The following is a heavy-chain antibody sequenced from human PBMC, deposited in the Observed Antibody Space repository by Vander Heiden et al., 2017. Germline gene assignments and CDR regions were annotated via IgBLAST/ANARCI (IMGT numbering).Heavy chain of an antibody. CDR2: IDWDDTE. Sequence: QITLKESGPTLVKPTQTLTLTCTFSGFPLSTSGVGVAWIRQPPGKALEWLAVIDWDDTERYSPSLKSRLTITKDTSKNQVVLTMTNMDPVDTATYYCARRFSGSYFNYWGQGTLVTVSS. V-gene: IGHV2-5*02. D-gene: IGHD6-19*01. CDR1: GFPLSTSGVG. CDR3: ARRFSGSYFNY. J-gene: IGHJ4*02.